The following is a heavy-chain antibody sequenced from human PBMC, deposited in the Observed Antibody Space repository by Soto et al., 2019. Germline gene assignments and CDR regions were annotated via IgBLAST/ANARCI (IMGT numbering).Heavy chain of an antibody. Sequence: SETLSLTCTVSGGSISSSSYYWGWIRQPPGKGLEWIGSIYYSGSTYYNPSLKSRVTISVDTSKNQFSLKLSSVTAADTAVYYCASTYRYGFYHHYGLAVPAQGTTVPVSS. CDR2: IYYSGST. J-gene: IGHJ6*02. V-gene: IGHV4-39*01. CDR1: GGSISSSSYY. CDR3: ASTYRYGFYHHYGLAV. D-gene: IGHD5-18*01.